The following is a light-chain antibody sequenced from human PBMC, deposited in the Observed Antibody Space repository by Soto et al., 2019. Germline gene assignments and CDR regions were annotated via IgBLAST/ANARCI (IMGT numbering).Light chain of an antibody. CDR3: QSHDSSLNSWV. V-gene: IGLV1-40*01. J-gene: IGLJ3*02. CDR1: SSNIGAGYD. CDR2: GNT. Sequence: QSVLTQPPSMSGAPGQRVTISCTGSSSNIGAGYDVHWYQHLPGTAPKLLIYGNTNRPSGVPDRFSGSKSGTSASLAITGLQAEDEADYYCQSHDSSLNSWVFGGGTKLTLL.